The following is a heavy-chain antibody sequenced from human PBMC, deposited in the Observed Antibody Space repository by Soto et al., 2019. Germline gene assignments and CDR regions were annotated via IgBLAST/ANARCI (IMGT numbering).Heavy chain of an antibody. V-gene: IGHV3-49*03. Sequence: HPGGSLRHSCTASGFTFGDYAMSWFRQAPGKGLEWVGFIRSKAYGGTTEYAASVKGRFTISRDDSKSIAYLQMNSLKTEDTAVYYCTSYIVATITPEFHPPYYGMDVWGQETTVTVSS. D-gene: IGHD5-12*01. J-gene: IGHJ6*02. CDR1: GFTFGDYA. CDR2: IRSKAYGGTT. CDR3: TSYIVATITPEFHPPYYGMDV.